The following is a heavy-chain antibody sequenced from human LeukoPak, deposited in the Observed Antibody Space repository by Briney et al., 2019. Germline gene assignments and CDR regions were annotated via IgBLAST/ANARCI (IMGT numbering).Heavy chain of an antibody. D-gene: IGHD6-13*01. J-gene: IGHJ4*02. CDR1: GDSISSNRDY. CDR2: ICHSLTT. V-gene: IGHV4-39*07. CDR3: ARDATIAAPLMS. Sequence: SETLSLTCAVSGDSISSNRDYWGRIRRPPGEGLERLGNICHSLTTFYNPPLMIRVAISVDTSKNQFSLKLTSVTAADTAVYYCARDATIAAPLMSWGQGTLVIVSS.